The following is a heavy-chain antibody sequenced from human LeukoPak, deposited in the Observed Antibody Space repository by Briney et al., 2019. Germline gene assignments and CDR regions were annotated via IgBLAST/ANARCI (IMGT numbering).Heavy chain of an antibody. Sequence: NPSETLSLTCTVSGGSISSSSYYWGWIRQPPGKGLEWIGSIYYSGSTYYNPSLKSRVTISVDTSKNQFSLKLSSVTAADTAVYYCARGPQDYFDYWGQGTLVTVSS. D-gene: IGHD2-15*01. CDR1: GGSISSSSYY. V-gene: IGHV4-39*07. CDR2: IYYSGST. J-gene: IGHJ4*02. CDR3: ARGPQDYFDY.